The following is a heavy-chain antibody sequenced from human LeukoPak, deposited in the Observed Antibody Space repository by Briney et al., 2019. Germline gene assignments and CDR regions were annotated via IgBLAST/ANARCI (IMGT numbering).Heavy chain of an antibody. Sequence: PGGSLRLSCAASAFTFSSYSMNWVRQAPGKGLEWVSSISSSSSYIYYADSVKGRFTISRDNAKNSLYMQMNSLRAEDTAVYYCARVLAGKTPQDYWGQGTLVTVSS. CDR2: ISSSSSYI. CDR1: AFTFSSYS. CDR3: ARVLAGKTPQDY. V-gene: IGHV3-21*01. D-gene: IGHD6-13*01. J-gene: IGHJ4*02.